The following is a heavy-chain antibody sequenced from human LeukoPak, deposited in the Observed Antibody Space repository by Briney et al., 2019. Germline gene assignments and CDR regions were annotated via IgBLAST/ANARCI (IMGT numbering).Heavy chain of an antibody. CDR1: GGSISSYY. CDR3: ARQSIAVAGIDY. D-gene: IGHD6-19*01. Sequence: ASETLSLTCTASGGSISSYYWSWIRQPPGKGLEWIGYIYYSGSTNYNPSLKSRVTISVDTSKNQFSLKLSSVTAADTAVYYCARQSIAVAGIDYWGQGTLVTVSS. CDR2: IYYSGST. J-gene: IGHJ4*02. V-gene: IGHV4-59*08.